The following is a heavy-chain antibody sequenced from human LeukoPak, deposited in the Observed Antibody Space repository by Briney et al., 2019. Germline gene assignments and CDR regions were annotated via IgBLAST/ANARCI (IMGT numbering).Heavy chain of an antibody. CDR1: GGTFSSYA. CDR2: IIPIFGTA. V-gene: IGHV1-69*01. Sequence: SVKVSCKASGGTFSSYAISWVRQAPGQGLEWIGGIIPIFGTANYAQKFQGRVTITADESTSTAYMELSSLRSEDTAVYYCARGILRQIRSFDYWGQGTLVTVSS. J-gene: IGHJ4*02. D-gene: IGHD3-10*01. CDR3: ARGILRQIRSFDY.